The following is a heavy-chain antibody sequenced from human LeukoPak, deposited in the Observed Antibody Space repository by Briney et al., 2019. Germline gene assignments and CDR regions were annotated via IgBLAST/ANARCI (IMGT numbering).Heavy chain of an antibody. D-gene: IGHD3-10*01. CDR1: GYTFTSYD. Sequence: ASVKVSCKASGYTFTSYDISWVRQATGQGLEWMGWMNPNSGNTGYAQKFQGRVTMTRNTSISTAYMELSSLRSEDTAVYYCARARITMVRGVIGYYYYYMDVWGKGTTVTVSS. V-gene: IGHV1-8*01. CDR2: MNPNSGNT. J-gene: IGHJ6*03. CDR3: ARARITMVRGVIGYYYYYMDV.